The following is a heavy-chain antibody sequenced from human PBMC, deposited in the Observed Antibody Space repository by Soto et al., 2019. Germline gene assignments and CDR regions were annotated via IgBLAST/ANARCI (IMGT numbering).Heavy chain of an antibody. Sequence: EVHLVESGGGLVQPGGSLRLSCAATGFSFSVSYMTWVRQAPGKGLEWVAIIKEDGSEKYYADSVRGRFTISKDNAERSLWLQMSSLRAEDTAVYYCASRGSGAYGGYVGIDYWGQGTLVTVSS. CDR2: IKEDGSEK. J-gene: IGHJ4*02. D-gene: IGHD5-12*01. CDR3: ASRGSGAYGGYVGIDY. V-gene: IGHV3-7*05. CDR1: GFSFSVSY.